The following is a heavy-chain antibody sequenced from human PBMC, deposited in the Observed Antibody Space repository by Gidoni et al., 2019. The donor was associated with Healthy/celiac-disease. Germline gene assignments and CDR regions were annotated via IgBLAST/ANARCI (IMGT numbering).Heavy chain of an antibody. J-gene: IGHJ4*02. CDR1: GYTFTGYY. V-gene: IGHV1-2*02. Sequence: QVQLLQSGAEVKKPGASVKVSCNASGYTFTGYYMQWVRQAPGQGLEWMGWINPNSGGTTYAQKFQGRVTMTRDTSISTAYMELTRLRSDDTAVYYCARGAGYSGSAYFDYWGQGTLVTVSS. CDR2: INPNSGGT. D-gene: IGHD5-12*01. CDR3: ARGAGYSGSAYFDY.